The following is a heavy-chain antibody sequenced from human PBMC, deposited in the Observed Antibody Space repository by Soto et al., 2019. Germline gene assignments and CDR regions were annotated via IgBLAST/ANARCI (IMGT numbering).Heavy chain of an antibody. V-gene: IGHV1-58*01. D-gene: IGHD1-26*01. J-gene: IGHJ6*02. CDR1: GFTFTSSA. Sequence: SVKVSCKASGFTFTSSAVQWVRQARGQRLEWICWIVVGSGNTNYAQKFQERVTMTRDTSISTVYMELSRLRSDDTAVYYCARDLMVGAIEYYYYYYGMDVWGQGTTVTVSS. CDR2: IVVGSGNT. CDR3: ARDLMVGAIEYYYYYYGMDV.